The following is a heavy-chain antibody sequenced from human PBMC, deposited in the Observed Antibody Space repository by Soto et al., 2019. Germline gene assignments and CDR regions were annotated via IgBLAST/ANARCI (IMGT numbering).Heavy chain of an antibody. Sequence: QLQLQESGSGLVKPSQTLSLTCAVSGGSISSGGYSWSWIRQPPGKGLEWIGYIYHSGSTYYNPTLKSRVPIPVDRSKNQFSLKLSSVTAADTAVYYCARENNVLPGGYFDYWGQGTLVTVSS. CDR1: GGSISSGGYS. J-gene: IGHJ4*02. D-gene: IGHD3-10*01. CDR3: ARENNVLPGGYFDY. V-gene: IGHV4-30-2*01. CDR2: IYHSGST.